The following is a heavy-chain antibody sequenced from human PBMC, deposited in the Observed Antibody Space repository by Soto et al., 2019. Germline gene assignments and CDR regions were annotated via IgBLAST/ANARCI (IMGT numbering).Heavy chain of an antibody. CDR1: GFTFRNYA. CDR3: ANDLVYCTTGVSYMGDYYYYGMDV. CDR2: ISCDGGNT. J-gene: IGHJ6*02. V-gene: IGHV3-30*18. Sequence: PGGSLRLSCAASGFTFRNYAMNWVRQAPGKGLEWVAVISCDGGNTFYADSVKGRFTISRDISKNTLYLQMNSLRAEDTAVYYCANDLVYCTTGVSYMGDYYYYGMDVWGRGTRVTVSS. D-gene: IGHD2-8*01.